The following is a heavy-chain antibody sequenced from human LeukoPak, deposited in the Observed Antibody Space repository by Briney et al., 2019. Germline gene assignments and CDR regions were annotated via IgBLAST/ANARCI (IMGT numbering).Heavy chain of an antibody. CDR2: ISGTGDST. D-gene: IGHD2/OR15-2a*01. J-gene: IGHJ4*02. V-gene: IGHV3-23*01. Sequence: GGSLRLSCVASGFTFTTYAMSWVRQAPGKGLEWVSVISGTGDSTYYADSVKGRFTISRDNSKNTLYVQMNSLRAEDTAVYYCAKLSSWYSGAGYWGQGTLVTVSS. CDR3: AKLSSWYSGAGY. CDR1: GFTFTTYA.